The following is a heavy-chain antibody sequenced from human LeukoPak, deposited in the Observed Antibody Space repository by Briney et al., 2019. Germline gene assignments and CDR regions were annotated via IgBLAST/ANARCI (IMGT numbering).Heavy chain of an antibody. D-gene: IGHD4-17*01. CDR2: IYYTGTT. CDR1: GGSISSSNYY. Sequence: SETLSLTCTVSGGSISSSNYYWGWIRQPPGKGLEWIGNIYYTGTTYSNPSLKSRVTMSADTSKNQFSLKLSSVTAADTAVYYCARGMTTVTTSNWFDPWGQGTLVTVSS. J-gene: IGHJ5*02. CDR3: ARGMTTVTTSNWFDP. V-gene: IGHV4-39*07.